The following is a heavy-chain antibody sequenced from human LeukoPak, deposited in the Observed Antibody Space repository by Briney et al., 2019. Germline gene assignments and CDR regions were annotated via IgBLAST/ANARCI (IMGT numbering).Heavy chain of an antibody. D-gene: IGHD2-15*01. Sequence: GASVKVSCKASGYTFTGYYMHWVRQAPGQGLEWMGWINPNSGGTNYAQKFQGRVTMTRDTSISTAYMELSRLRSDDTAVYYCARGLEDIVVVVAATFDYWGQGTLVTVSS. CDR3: ARGLEDIVVVVAATFDY. CDR1: GYTFTGYY. J-gene: IGHJ4*02. V-gene: IGHV1-2*02. CDR2: INPNSGGT.